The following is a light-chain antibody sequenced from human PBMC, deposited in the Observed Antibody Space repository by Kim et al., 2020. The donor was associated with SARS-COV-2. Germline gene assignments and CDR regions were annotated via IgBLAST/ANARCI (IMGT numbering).Light chain of an antibody. CDR1: SSDVGGYNY. Sequence: GQSGTISCTGTSSDVGGYNYVSWYQQHPGKAPKLMIYDVSKRPSGVPDRFSGSKSGNTASLTISGLQAEDEADYYCCSYAGSYTGVFGGGTKLTVL. V-gene: IGLV2-11*01. CDR3: CSYAGSYTGV. CDR2: DVS. J-gene: IGLJ3*02.